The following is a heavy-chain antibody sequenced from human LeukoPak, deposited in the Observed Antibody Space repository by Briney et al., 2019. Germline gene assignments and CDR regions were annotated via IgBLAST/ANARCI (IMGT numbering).Heavy chain of an antibody. J-gene: IGHJ6*02. CDR3: AKEVWGSGSYLDYYYYGMDV. D-gene: IGHD3-10*01. CDR1: GLILNDHA. Sequence: PGRSLRLSCVGSGLILNDHAMHWVRQVPGKGLEWVSGIGWDSGRIGYADSVKGRFTTSRDNAKNSLYLQMNSLRAEDTALYYCAKEVWGSGSYLDYYYYGMDVWGQGTTVTVSS. V-gene: IGHV3-9*01. CDR2: IGWDSGRI.